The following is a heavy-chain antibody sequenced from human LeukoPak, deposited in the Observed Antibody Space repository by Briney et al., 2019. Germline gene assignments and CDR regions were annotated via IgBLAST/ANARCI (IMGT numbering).Heavy chain of an antibody. J-gene: IGHJ3*02. CDR2: INPSGGST. CDR1: GYTFTSYY. D-gene: IGHD5-24*01. CDR3: ARADGYSPRDAFHI. Sequence: PAASVTVSCKASGYTFTSYYIHWVRQAPGQGLEWMGIINPSGGSTTYAQNFQGRVTMTRDMSTSTVYMELRSLRPEDTAVYYCARADGYSPRDAFHIWGQGTMVTVSS. V-gene: IGHV1-46*01.